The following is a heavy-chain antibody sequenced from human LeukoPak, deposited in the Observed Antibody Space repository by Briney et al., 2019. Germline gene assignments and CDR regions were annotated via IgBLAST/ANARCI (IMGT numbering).Heavy chain of an antibody. CDR2: VNPNSGGA. CDR3: ARDRASGSYYHLADAFDI. D-gene: IGHD1-26*01. V-gene: IGHV1-2*02. J-gene: IGHJ3*02. CDR1: GYSVTAYY. Sequence: ASVKVSCKASGYSVTAYYIHWVRQAPGQRLEWMGWVNPNSGGAEYAQEFQGRVTMTRDPSISTAYMELSSLRSDDTAVYYCARDRASGSYYHLADAFDIWGQGTMVTVSS.